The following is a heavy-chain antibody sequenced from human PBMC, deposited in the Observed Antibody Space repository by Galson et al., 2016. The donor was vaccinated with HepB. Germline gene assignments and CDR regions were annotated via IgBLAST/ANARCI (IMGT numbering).Heavy chain of an antibody. CDR3: ARVGAVGGDY. V-gene: IGHV3-53*01. Sequence: SLRLSCAASGFTFSDYYMSWICQAPGKGLEWVSVIYSGGSTYYADSVKGRFTISRDNSKNTLYLQMNSLRAEDTAVYYCARVGAVGGDYWGQGTLVTVSS. J-gene: IGHJ4*02. D-gene: IGHD3-16*01. CDR1: GFTFSDYY. CDR2: IYSGGST.